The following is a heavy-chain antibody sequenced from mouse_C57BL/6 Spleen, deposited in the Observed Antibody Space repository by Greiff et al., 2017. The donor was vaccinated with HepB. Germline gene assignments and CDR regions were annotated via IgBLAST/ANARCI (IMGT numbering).Heavy chain of an antibody. CDR3: ARSRTAQARYYYAMDY. Sequence: VQLQQSGAELVRPGSSVKLSCKASGYTFTSYWMDWVKQRPGQGLEWIGNIYPSDSETHYNQKFKDKATLTVDKSSSTAYMQLSSLTSEDSAVYYCARSRTAQARYYYAMDYWGQGTSVTVSS. V-gene: IGHV1-61*01. D-gene: IGHD3-2*02. CDR2: IYPSDSET. J-gene: IGHJ4*01. CDR1: GYTFTSYW.